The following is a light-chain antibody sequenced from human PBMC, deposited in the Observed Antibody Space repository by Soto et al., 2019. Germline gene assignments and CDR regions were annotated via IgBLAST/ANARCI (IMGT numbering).Light chain of an antibody. J-gene: IGKJ1*01. Sequence: EIVMTQSPATLSVSPGERATLSCTASQTITDNLAWYQQKPGQAPRLLIYDASTRATGVPARFSGSGSGTEFTLTTSSLQSEDFALYYCQQYNNWPPATFGQGTKVEIK. CDR1: QTITDN. CDR2: DAS. V-gene: IGKV3-15*01. CDR3: QQYNNWPPAT.